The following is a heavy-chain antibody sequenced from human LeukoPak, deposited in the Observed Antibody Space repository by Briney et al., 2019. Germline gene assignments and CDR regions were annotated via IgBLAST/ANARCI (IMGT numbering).Heavy chain of an antibody. D-gene: IGHD3-10*01. V-gene: IGHV3-30*04. CDR2: ISYDGSNK. Sequence: GGPLRLSCAASGLTFSSYAMHWVRQAPGKGLEWVAVISYDGSNKYYADSVRGRFTISRDNSKNTLYLQMNSLRAEDTAVYYCASPYYYGSGSYVDYWGQGTLVTVSS. CDR3: ASPYYYGSGSYVDY. CDR1: GLTFSSYA. J-gene: IGHJ4*02.